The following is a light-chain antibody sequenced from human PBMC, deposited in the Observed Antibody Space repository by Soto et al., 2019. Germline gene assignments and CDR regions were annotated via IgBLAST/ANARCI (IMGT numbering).Light chain of an antibody. CDR1: QNVGND. J-gene: IGKJ4*01. CDR2: SAS. V-gene: IGKV3-11*01. CDR3: QQRSNWPPT. Sequence: EIVLTXSPATLSLSXXXXATLSCRASQNVGNDLVWYHQKRGQAPRLLIYSASNRATGIPARFSGSGSGTDFTLTSSRLEPEDFAAYYCQQRSNWPPTFGGGTKVEIK.